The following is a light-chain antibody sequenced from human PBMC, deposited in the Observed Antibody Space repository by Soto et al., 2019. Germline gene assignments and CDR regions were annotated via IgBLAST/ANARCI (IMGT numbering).Light chain of an antibody. CDR3: AAWDDILNGYV. CDR1: SSNIGSNT. V-gene: IGLV1-44*01. Sequence: QAVVTQPPSASGTPGQRVTIYCSGSSSNIGSNTVNWYQQLPGTAPKLLIYSNNQRPSGVPDRFSGSKSGTSASLAISGLQSEDEADYYCAAWDDILNGYVFGTGTKVTVL. J-gene: IGLJ1*01. CDR2: SNN.